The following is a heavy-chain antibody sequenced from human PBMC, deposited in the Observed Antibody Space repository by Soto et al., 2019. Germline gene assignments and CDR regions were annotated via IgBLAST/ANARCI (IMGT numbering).Heavy chain of an antibody. CDR1: GFSLSTRGVA. J-gene: IGHJ4*02. CDR3: AHGPRGYAYYFDY. CDR2: IYWDEDK. V-gene: IGHV2-5*02. Sequence: QITLKESGPTLVKPTQTLTLTCTFSGFSLSTRGVAVGWFRQPPGKALEGLALIYWDEDKWYSPSLKTRRTTTDDTAKNQVVLTMTNMDPVDPATSFSAHGPRGYAYYFDYWGQGTLVTVSS. D-gene: IGHD5-12*01.